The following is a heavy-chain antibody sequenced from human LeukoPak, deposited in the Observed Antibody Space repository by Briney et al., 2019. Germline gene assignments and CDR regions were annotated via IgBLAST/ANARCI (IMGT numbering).Heavy chain of an antibody. Sequence: SETLSLTCIVSGGSITSYYWSLSRPPPGKGLEMIGYIYSSRSTNSNPSLKSRVTISVDTSKGQFSLKMTSVTAADTAVYYCAGQGSGGWAFDIWGQGTMVTVSS. J-gene: IGHJ3*02. D-gene: IGHD4-23*01. CDR2: IYSSRST. CDR3: AGQGSGGWAFDI. CDR1: GGSITSYY. V-gene: IGHV4-59*08.